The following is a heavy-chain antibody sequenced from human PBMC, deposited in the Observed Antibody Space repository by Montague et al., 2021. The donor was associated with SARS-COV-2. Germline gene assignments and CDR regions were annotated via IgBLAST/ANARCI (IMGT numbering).Heavy chain of an antibody. CDR3: ARGIWFGELLTGYYYYGMDV. J-gene: IGHJ6*02. CDR2: AHYRSKWYN. V-gene: IGHV6-1*01. CDR1: GDSVASNNAA. D-gene: IGHD3-10*01. Sequence: CAISGDSVASNNAAWNWIRQSPSRGLAWQGRAHYRSKWYNDYAVSVKSRITINPDTSKNQFSLQLNPVTPEDTAVYYCARGIWFGELLTGYYYYGMDVWGQGTTVTVSS.